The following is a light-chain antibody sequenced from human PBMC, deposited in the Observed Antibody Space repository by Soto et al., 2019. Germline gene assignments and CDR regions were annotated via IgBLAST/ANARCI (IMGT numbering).Light chain of an antibody. Sequence: QPVLTQPPSASGTPGQRVTISCSGGSSNIGSNTVNWYQQLPGAAPKLLIYINNQRPSGVPDRFSGSKSGTSASLAISGLQSGDEADYYCAAWDDSLNGDVFGTGTKLTVL. CDR2: INN. V-gene: IGLV1-44*01. CDR1: SSNIGSNT. J-gene: IGLJ1*01. CDR3: AAWDDSLNGDV.